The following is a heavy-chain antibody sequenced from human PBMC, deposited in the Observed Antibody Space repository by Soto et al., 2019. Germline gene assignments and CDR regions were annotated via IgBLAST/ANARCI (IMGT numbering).Heavy chain of an antibody. CDR2: ISSSSSYT. Sequence: PGGSLRLSCAASGFTFSFYYMSWIRQAPGKGLEWVSYISSSSSYTNYADSVKGRFTISRDNAKNSLYLQMNSLRAEDTAVYYCARGPAAALNYFDYWGQGTLVTVSS. J-gene: IGHJ4*02. D-gene: IGHD2-2*01. V-gene: IGHV3-11*05. CDR1: GFTFSFYY. CDR3: ARGPAAALNYFDY.